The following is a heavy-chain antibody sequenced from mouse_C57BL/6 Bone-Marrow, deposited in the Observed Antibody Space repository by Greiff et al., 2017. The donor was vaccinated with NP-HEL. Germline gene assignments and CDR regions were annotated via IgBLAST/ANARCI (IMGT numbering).Heavy chain of an antibody. CDR2: IRNKANGYTT. CDR3: ARSTGTGYYFDY. Sequence: EVKVVESGGGLVQPGGSLSLSCAASGFTFTDYYMSWVRQPPGKALEWLGFIRNKANGYTTEYSASVKGRFTISRDNSQSILYLQMNALRAEDSATYYCARSTGTGYYFDYWGQGTTLTVSS. D-gene: IGHD4-1*02. V-gene: IGHV7-3*01. CDR1: GFTFTDYY. J-gene: IGHJ2*01.